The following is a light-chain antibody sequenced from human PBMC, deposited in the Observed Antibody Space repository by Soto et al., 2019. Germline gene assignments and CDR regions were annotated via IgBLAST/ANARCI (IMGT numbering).Light chain of an antibody. J-gene: IGKJ1*01. CDR1: QSVSSN. V-gene: IGKV3-15*01. CDR2: GAS. CDR3: QHYNNWPPWT. Sequence: EIVLTQSQATLSVSPVERDNLXLTSSQSVSSNLAWYQQKAGQAPRLLIYGASTRATGIPARFSGSGSGTEFTLTISSLQSEDFAVYYCQHYNNWPPWTFGQGTKVDIK.